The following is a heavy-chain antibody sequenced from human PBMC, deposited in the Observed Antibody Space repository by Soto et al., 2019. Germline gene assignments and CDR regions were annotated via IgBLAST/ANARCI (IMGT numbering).Heavy chain of an antibody. J-gene: IGHJ3*02. CDR3: ARMTTVVFTSVPFDI. CDR2: INHSGST. CDR1: GGSVSSGSYY. D-gene: IGHD4-17*01. V-gene: IGHV4-39*07. Sequence: PSETLSLTCTVSGGSVSSGSYYWGWVRQPPGQGLEWIGEINHSGSTNYNPSLKSRATISVDTSKNQFSLKLSSVTAADTAVYYCARMTTVVFTSVPFDIWGQGTMVTVSS.